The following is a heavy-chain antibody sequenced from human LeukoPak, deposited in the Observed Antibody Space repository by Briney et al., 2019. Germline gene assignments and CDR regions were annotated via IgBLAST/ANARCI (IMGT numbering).Heavy chain of an antibody. J-gene: IGHJ4*02. CDR3: ARGLTTKRSPAADY. CDR2: INPNSGGT. V-gene: IGHV1-2*06. CDR1: GYTFTSYY. D-gene: IGHD4-11*01. Sequence: ASVKVSCKASGYTFTSYYMHWVRQAPGQGLEWMGRINPNSGGTNYAQKFQGRVTMTRDTSISTAYMELSRLRSDDTAVYYCARGLTTKRSPAADYWGQGTLVTVSS.